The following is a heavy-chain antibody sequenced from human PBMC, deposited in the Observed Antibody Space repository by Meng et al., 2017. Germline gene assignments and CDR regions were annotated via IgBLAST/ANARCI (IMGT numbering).Heavy chain of an antibody. CDR1: GDSVSSNSAA. D-gene: IGHD2-8*02. V-gene: IGHV6-1*01. Sequence: QVQPQHPGPGLVKPAQTPAPTCAISGDSVSSNSAAWNWIRQSPSRGLEWLGRTYYRSKWYNDYAVSVKSRITINPDTSKNQFSLQLNSVTPEDTAVYYCARGVVYAISYFDYWGQGTLVTVSS. J-gene: IGHJ4*02. CDR2: TYYRSKWYN. CDR3: ARGVVYAISYFDY.